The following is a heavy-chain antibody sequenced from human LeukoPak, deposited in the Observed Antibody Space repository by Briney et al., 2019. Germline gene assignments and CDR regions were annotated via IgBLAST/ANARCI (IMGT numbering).Heavy chain of an antibody. CDR2: IDHTGST. CDR1: GDSISMHY. CDR3: ARGRVSSSSWSSTYYYYFYMDV. V-gene: IGHV4-59*11. D-gene: IGHD6-13*01. J-gene: IGHJ6*03. Sequence: PSETLSLTCSVSGDSISMHYWSWIRQPPGKGLEWIGYIDHTGSTNYDPSLNSRVTISRDTSKNHFSLELSSVTAADTAVYFCARGRVSSSSWSSTYYYYFYMDVWGKGTTVTVSS.